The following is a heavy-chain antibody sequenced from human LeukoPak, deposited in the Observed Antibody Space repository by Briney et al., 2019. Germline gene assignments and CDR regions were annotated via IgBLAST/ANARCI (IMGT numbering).Heavy chain of an antibody. CDR3: ARAVVPADEKNWFDS. CDR1: GGSLTAHY. CDR2: IYYCGRT. D-gene: IGHD2-2*01. V-gene: IGHV4-59*11. Sequence: PSETMSLTCTVSGGSLTAHYWSWIRQPPGKELEWIGFIYYCGRTQYNPPLKSRVTMSVDTSKTHCSLRLSSVTAADAAVYYCARAVVPADEKNWFDSWGQGIWVTVSS. J-gene: IGHJ5*01.